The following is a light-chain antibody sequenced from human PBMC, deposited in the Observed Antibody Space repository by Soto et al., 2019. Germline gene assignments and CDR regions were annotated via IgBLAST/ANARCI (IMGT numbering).Light chain of an antibody. J-gene: IGKJ1*01. CDR2: GAS. CDR3: QQYNNWPRT. V-gene: IGKV3-15*01. Sequence: EIVMTQSPAPLSVSPGERATLSCRASQSVSSNLAWYQQKPGQAPRLLIYGASTRATGIPARFSGSGSGTEFTLTFSSLQSEDVAVYYCQQYNNWPRTLGQGTKVDIK. CDR1: QSVSSN.